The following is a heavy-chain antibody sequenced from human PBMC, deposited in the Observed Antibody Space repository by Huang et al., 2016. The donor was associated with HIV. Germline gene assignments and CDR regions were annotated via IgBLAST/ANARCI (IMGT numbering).Heavy chain of an antibody. CDR1: GYTFSSFG. CDR2: ISVYNGNT. J-gene: IGHJ6*03. CDR3: ARGGGIQLWLLGYYYMDV. Sequence: QVQLVQSGAEVKKPGASVKVSCTASGYTFSSFGISWVRQAPGQGLEWVGWISVYNGNTKFAQKFQGRLTMTTDTSTSTAYMELRSLRSDDTAVYYCARGGGIQLWLLGYYYMDVWGNGTTVTVSS. D-gene: IGHD5-18*01. V-gene: IGHV1-18*01.